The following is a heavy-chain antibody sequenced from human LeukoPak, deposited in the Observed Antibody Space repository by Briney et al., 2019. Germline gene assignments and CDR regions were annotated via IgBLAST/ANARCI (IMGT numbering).Heavy chain of an antibody. CDR2: INHSGST. CDR1: GGSFSGYY. Sequence: PSETLSLTCAVYGGSFSGYYWSWIRQPPGKGLEWIGEINHSGSTNYNPSLKSRVTISVDTSKNQFSLKLSSVTAADTAVYYCARHEWYYGSGSFHDYWGQGTLVTVSS. D-gene: IGHD3-10*01. J-gene: IGHJ4*02. V-gene: IGHV4-34*01. CDR3: ARHEWYYGSGSFHDY.